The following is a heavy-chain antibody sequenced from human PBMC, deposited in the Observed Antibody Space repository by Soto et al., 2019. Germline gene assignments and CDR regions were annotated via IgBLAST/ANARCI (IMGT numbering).Heavy chain of an antibody. CDR3: AREGLDDYGSGSHLNYSYYMDV. D-gene: IGHD3-10*01. J-gene: IGHJ6*03. CDR2: INHSGST. CDR1: GGSFSGYY. Sequence: QVQLQQWGAGLLKPSETLSLTCAVYGGSFSGYYWSWIRQPPGKGLEWIGEINHSGSTNYNPSLKRRVTLPVDTSMNQFSMKLSSGTAAVTAVYYCAREGLDDYGSGSHLNYSYYMDVWGKGTTVTVSS. V-gene: IGHV4-34*01.